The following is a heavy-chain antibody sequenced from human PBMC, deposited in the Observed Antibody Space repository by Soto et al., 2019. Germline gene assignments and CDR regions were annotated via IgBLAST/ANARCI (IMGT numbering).Heavy chain of an antibody. Sequence: QVQLVQSGAEVKKPGSSVKVSCKASGGTFSSYAISWVRQAPGQGLEWMGGIIPIFGTANYAQKFQGRVTITADESTSTAYMEPSSLRSEDTAVYYCAKGGSSTIYNWYFDLWGRGTLVTVSS. CDR3: AKGGSSTIYNWYFDL. CDR1: GGTFSSYA. V-gene: IGHV1-69*01. J-gene: IGHJ2*01. D-gene: IGHD1-26*01. CDR2: IIPIFGTA.